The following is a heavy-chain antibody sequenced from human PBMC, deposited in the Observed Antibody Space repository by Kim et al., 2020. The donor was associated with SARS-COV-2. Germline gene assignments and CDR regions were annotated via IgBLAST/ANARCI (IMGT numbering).Heavy chain of an antibody. CDR1: GFTVSSNY. J-gene: IGHJ3*02. CDR3: ARVAARTGLNAFDI. CDR2: IYSGGST. V-gene: IGHV3-53*01. D-gene: IGHD6-19*01. Sequence: GGSLRLSCAASGFTVSSNYMSWVRQAPGKGLEWVSVIYSGGSTYYADSVKGRFTISRDNSKNTLYLQMNSLRAEDTAVYYCARVAARTGLNAFDIWGQGTMVTVSS.